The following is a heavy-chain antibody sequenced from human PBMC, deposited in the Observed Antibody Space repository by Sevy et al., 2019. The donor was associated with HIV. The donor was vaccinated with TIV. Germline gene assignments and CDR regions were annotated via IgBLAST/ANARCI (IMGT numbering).Heavy chain of an antibody. D-gene: IGHD6-13*01. J-gene: IGHJ4*02. Sequence: GGSLRLSCAASGFTFSNTWMSWVHQAPGKGLEWVGRIKGKIYDGTIDYAAPVKGRFSISRDDSKNTLYLQMNSLKTEDTAVYYCTTASWSQEDYYSYWGQGTLVTVSS. CDR2: IKGKIYDGTI. V-gene: IGHV3-15*01. CDR1: GFTFSNTW. CDR3: TTASWSQEDYYSY.